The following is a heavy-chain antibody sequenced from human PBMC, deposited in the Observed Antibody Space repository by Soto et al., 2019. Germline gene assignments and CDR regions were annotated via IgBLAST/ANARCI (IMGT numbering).Heavy chain of an antibody. D-gene: IGHD1-26*01. V-gene: IGHV4-31*03. CDR2: IYYSGST. CDR3: ASDNSGSYRFDY. Sequence: SETLSLTCTVSGGSISSGGYYWSWIRQHPGKGLEWIGYIYYSGSTYYNPSLESRVTISVDTSKNQFSLKLSSVTAADTAVYYCASDNSGSYRFDYWGQGTLVTVSS. J-gene: IGHJ4*02. CDR1: GGSISSGGYY.